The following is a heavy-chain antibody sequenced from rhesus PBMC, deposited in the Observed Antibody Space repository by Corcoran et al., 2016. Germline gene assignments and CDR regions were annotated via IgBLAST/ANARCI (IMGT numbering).Heavy chain of an antibody. CDR3: ARDLGDTVTTHGLDS. D-gene: IGHD4-23*01. CDR1: GGSIGGYY. CDR2: IEGDIACT. J-gene: IGHJ6*01. V-gene: IGHV4-81*01. Sequence: QVQLQESGPGLVKPSETLSLTCAVSGGSIGGYYWSWIRQAPGRGLGWIGNIEGDIACTNYPPSLMMLVTISKDASKNQFSLKLSSVTSADTAVYYCARDLGDTVTTHGLDSWGQGVVVTVSS.